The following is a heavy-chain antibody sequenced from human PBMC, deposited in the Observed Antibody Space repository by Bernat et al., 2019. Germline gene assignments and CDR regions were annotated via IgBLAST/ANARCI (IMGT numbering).Heavy chain of an antibody. CDR1: GFTFSSYA. CDR3: ARDDRATTGGGVWFDI. CDR2: ISYDGSNK. Sequence: QVQLVESGGGVVQPGRSLRLSCAASGFTFSSYAMHWVRQAPGKGLEWVAVISYDGSNKYYADTVKGRFTISRANSKNTLYLQMNSLRAEDTAAYYCARDDRATTGGGVWFDIWGQGTMVTVSS. V-gene: IGHV3-30*01. J-gene: IGHJ3*02. D-gene: IGHD2-15*01.